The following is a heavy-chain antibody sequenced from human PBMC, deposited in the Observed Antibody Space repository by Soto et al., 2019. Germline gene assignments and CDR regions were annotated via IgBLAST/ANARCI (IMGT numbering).Heavy chain of an antibody. D-gene: IGHD3-10*01. CDR2: VYHTGTT. J-gene: IGHJ6*02. V-gene: IGHV4-39*01. Sequence: QLQLQESGPGLVRPSETLSLICTVSGGSINNYSYYWGWVRQPPGKGLEWIGSVYHTGTTFYNPSLKSRVTISVDTSKNQSSLMLISVSAADTAVYYCATLGVLLDRYVYYGMDVWGQGPTVTVSS. CDR3: ATLGVLLDRYVYYGMDV. CDR1: GGSINNYSYY.